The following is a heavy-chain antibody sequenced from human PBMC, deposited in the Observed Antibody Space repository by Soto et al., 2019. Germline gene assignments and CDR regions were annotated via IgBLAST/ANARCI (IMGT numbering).Heavy chain of an antibody. J-gene: IGHJ6*02. Sequence: ASVKVSCKASGYTFTSYGISWVRQAPGQRLEWIGWINAGNGNTKYSQKFQGRVTITRDTSASTAYMELSSLRSEDTAVYYCARDKGIVLVPAAMPNYGMDVWGQGTTVTVSS. D-gene: IGHD2-2*01. CDR3: ARDKGIVLVPAAMPNYGMDV. V-gene: IGHV1-3*01. CDR2: INAGNGNT. CDR1: GYTFTSYG.